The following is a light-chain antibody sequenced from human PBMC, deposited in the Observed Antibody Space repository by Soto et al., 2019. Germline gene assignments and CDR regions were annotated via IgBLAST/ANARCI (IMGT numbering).Light chain of an antibody. CDR2: WAS. J-gene: IGKJ1*01. CDR1: QSVLYSSSNKNY. Sequence: DIRVTQAPESLAVCLGERATINCNSSQSVLYSSSNKNYIAWYQQKPGQPPNLLIYWASTRESGVPDRFSGGGSGTDFTLTISSLQAEDVAVYYCQQYYSPPPWAFSQGTKVDIK. CDR3: QQYYSPPPWA. V-gene: IGKV4-1*01.